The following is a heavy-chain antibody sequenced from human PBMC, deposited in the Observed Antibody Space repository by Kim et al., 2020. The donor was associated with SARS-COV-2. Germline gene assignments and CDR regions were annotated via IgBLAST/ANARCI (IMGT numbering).Heavy chain of an antibody. J-gene: IGHJ6*02. CDR3: ARLTAMVRGVIYGMDV. CDR2: IYHSGST. Sequence: SETLSLTCAVSGGSISSSNLWSWVRQPPGKVLEWIGEIYHSGSTNYNPSLKSRVTISVDKSKNQCSLKLSSVTAADTAVYYCARLTAMVRGVIYGMDVWGQGTTVTVSS. D-gene: IGHD3-10*01. V-gene: IGHV4-4*02. CDR1: GGSISSSNL.